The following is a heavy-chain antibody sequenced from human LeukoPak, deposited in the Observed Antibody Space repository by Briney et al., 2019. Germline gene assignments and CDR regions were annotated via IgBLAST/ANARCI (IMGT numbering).Heavy chain of an antibody. CDR2: IYSGGST. V-gene: IGHV3-53*01. D-gene: IGHD2-15*01. CDR3: ATSGCSGGSCYSPYYFDY. J-gene: IGHJ4*02. CDR1: GFTVSSNY. Sequence: PGGSLRLSCAASGFTVSSNYMSWVRQAPGKGLEWVSVIYSGGSTYYADSVKGRFTISRDNSKNTLYLQMNSLRAEDTAVYYCATSGCSGGSCYSPYYFDYWGQGTLVTVSS.